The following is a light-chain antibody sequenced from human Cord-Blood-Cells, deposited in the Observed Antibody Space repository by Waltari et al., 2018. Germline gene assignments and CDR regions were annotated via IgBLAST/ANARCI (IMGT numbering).Light chain of an antibody. CDR3: MQAVQTPFT. Sequence: DIVMTQSPLSLPVTPGEPASISCRSSQSLLHSNGYNYLDWYLQKPGQSPQLLIYLGSNRASGVPARFSGSGSGTDFTLKISRVEAEDVGVYYCMQAVQTPFTFGPGTKVDIK. CDR2: LGS. J-gene: IGKJ3*01. V-gene: IGKV2-28*01. CDR1: QSLLHSNGYNY.